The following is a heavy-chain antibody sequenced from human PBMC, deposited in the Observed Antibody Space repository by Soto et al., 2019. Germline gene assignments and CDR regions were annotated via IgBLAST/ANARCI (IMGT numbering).Heavy chain of an antibody. V-gene: IGHV3-9*01. CDR3: AKGRSWYSGSWDDC. Sequence: EVPLVESGGGLAQPGRSLRLSCAASGFSFDDYAMHWVRQPPGKGLEWVSSISWNSGNIAYADSVKGRFTISRDNAKNPLYLPMSSRRAEETALYTWAKGRSWYSGSWDDCWGTGTPVTVS. J-gene: IGHJ4*02. CDR2: ISWNSGNI. CDR1: GFSFDDYA. D-gene: IGHD6-13*01.